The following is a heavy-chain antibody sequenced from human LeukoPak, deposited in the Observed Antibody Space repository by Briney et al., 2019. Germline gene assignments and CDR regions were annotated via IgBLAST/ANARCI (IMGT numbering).Heavy chain of an antibody. Sequence: VASVKVSCKASGYTFTGYYMHWVRQAPGQGLEWMGWINPNSGGTNYAQKFQGRVTMTRDTSISTAYMELSRLRSDDTAVYYCAREGVGWLQDYYYYMDVWGKGTTVTVSS. CDR2: INPNSGGT. J-gene: IGHJ6*03. D-gene: IGHD5-24*01. CDR1: GYTFTGYY. CDR3: AREGVGWLQDYYYYMDV. V-gene: IGHV1-2*02.